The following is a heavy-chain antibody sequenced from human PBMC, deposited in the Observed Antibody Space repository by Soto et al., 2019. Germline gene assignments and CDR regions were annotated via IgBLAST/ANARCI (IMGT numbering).Heavy chain of an antibody. V-gene: IGHV1-69*06. D-gene: IGHD6-6*01. Sequence: QVQLVQSGAEVKKPGSSLKVSCKASGGTFSSYAISWVRQAPGQGLEWMGGIIPIFGTANYAQKFQGRVTITADKSTSTAYMELSSLRSEDTAVYYCARGEYSSSWYYYYYGMDVWGQGTTVTVSS. J-gene: IGHJ6*02. CDR2: IIPIFGTA. CDR3: ARGEYSSSWYYYYYGMDV. CDR1: GGTFSSYA.